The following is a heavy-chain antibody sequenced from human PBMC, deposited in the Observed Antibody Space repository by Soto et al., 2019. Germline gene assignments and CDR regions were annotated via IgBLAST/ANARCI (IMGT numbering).Heavy chain of an antibody. D-gene: IGHD3-22*01. V-gene: IGHV3-30*18. CDR3: AKDRPSDSSGSEAFDI. Sequence: SLKISCAASGFTFSSYCMHWVRQAPGKGLEWVAVISYDGSNKYYADSVKGRFTISRDNSKNTLYLQMNSLRAEDTAVYYCAKDRPSDSSGSEAFDIWGQGTMVTVSS. CDR1: GFTFSSYC. J-gene: IGHJ3*02. CDR2: ISYDGSNK.